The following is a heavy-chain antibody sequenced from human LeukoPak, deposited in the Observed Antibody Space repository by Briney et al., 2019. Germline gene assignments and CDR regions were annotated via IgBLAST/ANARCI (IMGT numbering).Heavy chain of an antibody. Sequence: GGSLRLSCAASGFTFSSYSMNWVRQAPGKGLEWVSSISSSSSYIYYADSVKGRFTISRDNAKNSLYLQMNSLRAEDTAVYYCARAGAATNMDVWGKGTTVTVSS. CDR1: GFTFSSYS. CDR3: ARAGAATNMDV. CDR2: ISSSSSYI. V-gene: IGHV3-21*01. D-gene: IGHD6-13*01. J-gene: IGHJ6*03.